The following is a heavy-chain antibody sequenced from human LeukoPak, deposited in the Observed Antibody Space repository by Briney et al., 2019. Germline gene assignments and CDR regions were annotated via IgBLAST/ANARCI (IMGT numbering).Heavy chain of an antibody. J-gene: IGHJ4*02. CDR2: IWYDGSDK. CDR1: GYTFSSHG. V-gene: IGHV3-33*01. D-gene: IGHD2-21*01. Sequence: PGRSLRLSCAVSGYTFSSHGMHWVRQAPGKGLEWVAAIWYDGSDKYYVDSVKGRFTISRDNSKNMLYLQMDSLRAEDTALYYCARLWGSVSGYFDYWGQGTLVTVSS. CDR3: ARLWGSVSGYFDY.